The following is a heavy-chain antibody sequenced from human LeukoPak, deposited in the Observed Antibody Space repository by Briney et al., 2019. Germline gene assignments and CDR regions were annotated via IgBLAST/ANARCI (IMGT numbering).Heavy chain of an antibody. CDR2: ISGYNGNT. D-gene: IGHD2-15*01. J-gene: IGHJ4*02. CDR3: ARKLGYCSGGSCYLCDY. Sequence: ASVKVSCKASGYSFVGYGITWVRQAPGKGLEWMGWISGYNGNTNYAQKFQGRVTMTTDTSTSTAYMEVRSLRSDDTAVYYCARKLGYCSGGSCYLCDYWGQGTLVTVSS. CDR1: GYSFVGYG. V-gene: IGHV1-18*01.